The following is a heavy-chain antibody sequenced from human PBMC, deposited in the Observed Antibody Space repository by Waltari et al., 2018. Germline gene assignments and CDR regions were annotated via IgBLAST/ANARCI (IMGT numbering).Heavy chain of an antibody. CDR2: INSDGSST. Sequence: LQLQESGPGLVKPSETLSLTCTVSGGSISSSSYYWGWIRQAPGKGLVWVSRINSDGSSTSYADSVKGRFTISRDNAKNTLYLQMNSLRAEDTAVYYCARDLYYDTWGYFQHWGQGTLVTVSS. CDR1: GGSISSSSYY. D-gene: IGHD3-22*01. V-gene: IGHV3-74*01. CDR3: ARDLYYDTWGYFQH. J-gene: IGHJ1*01.